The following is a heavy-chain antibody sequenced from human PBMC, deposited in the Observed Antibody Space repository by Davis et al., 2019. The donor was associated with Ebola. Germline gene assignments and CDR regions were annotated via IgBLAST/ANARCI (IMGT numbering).Heavy chain of an antibody. V-gene: IGHV3-33*01. CDR1: GFTFSSYG. CDR3: AREGSYSSSSSPKYGMDV. D-gene: IGHD6-6*01. Sequence: GESLKISCAASGFTFSSYGMHWVRQAPGKGLEWVAVIWCDGSNKYYADSVKGRFTISRDNSKNTLYLQMNSLRAEDTAVYYCAREGSYSSSSSPKYGMDVWGQGTTVTVSS. CDR2: IWCDGSNK. J-gene: IGHJ6*02.